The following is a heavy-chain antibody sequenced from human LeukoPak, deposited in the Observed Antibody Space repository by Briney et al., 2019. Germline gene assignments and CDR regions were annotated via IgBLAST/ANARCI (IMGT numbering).Heavy chain of an antibody. CDR1: GFTFSSYW. J-gene: IGHJ4*02. Sequence: GGSLRLSCAASGFTFSSYWMSWVRQAPWKGLEWVANIKQDGSEKYYVDSVKGRFTISRDNAKNSLYLQMNSLRAEDTAVYYCARGDELRYFDWLSNFDYWGQGTLVTVSS. D-gene: IGHD3-9*01. CDR2: IKQDGSEK. V-gene: IGHV3-7*01. CDR3: ARGDELRYFDWLSNFDY.